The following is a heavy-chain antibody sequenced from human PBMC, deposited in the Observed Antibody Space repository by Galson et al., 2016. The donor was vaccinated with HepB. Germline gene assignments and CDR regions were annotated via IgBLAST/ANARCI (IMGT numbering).Heavy chain of an antibody. CDR3: ARASREWFPISFYFNL. CDR2: IHISGST. J-gene: IGHJ4*02. CDR1: DDSINSGSYY. Sequence: TLSLTCNVSDDSINSGSYYWSWIRQPAGKGLEWIGRIHISGSTNYNSSLRSRVALSIETSKNQFSLKLSSVTAADTAVYYCARASREWFPISFYFNLWGQGTLVTVSS. V-gene: IGHV4-61*02. D-gene: IGHD3-3*01.